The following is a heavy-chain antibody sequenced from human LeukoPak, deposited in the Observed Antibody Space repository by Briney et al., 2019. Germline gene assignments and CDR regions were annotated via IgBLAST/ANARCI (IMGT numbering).Heavy chain of an antibody. D-gene: IGHD6-19*01. CDR3: AKAIKWLASKPGGFDY. J-gene: IGHJ4*02. V-gene: IGHV3-48*03. CDR1: GFTFSSYE. Sequence: GGSLRLSCAASGFTFSSYEMNWVRQAPGKGLEWVSYISSSGSTIYYADSVKGRFTISRDNSKNTLYLQMNSLRAEDTAVYYCAKAIKWLASKPGGFDYWGQGTLVTVSS. CDR2: ISSSGSTI.